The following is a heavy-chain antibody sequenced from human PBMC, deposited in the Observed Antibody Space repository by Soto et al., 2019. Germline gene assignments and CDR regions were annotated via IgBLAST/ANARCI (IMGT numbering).Heavy chain of an antibody. CDR1: GDNFNNYA. CDR2: LVPIFLTA. CDR3: TRGLGYSAS. V-gene: IGHV1-69*06. D-gene: IGHD7-27*01. J-gene: IGHJ4*02. Sequence: QVQLVQSGTEVKKPGSSVKVSCQASGDNFNNYAINWVRQAPGQGLEWMGGLVPIFLTANYAHKFQGRVTITADRSTSKAYMELSSLISEDTAVYYCTRGLGYSASWGQGTLVTVSS.